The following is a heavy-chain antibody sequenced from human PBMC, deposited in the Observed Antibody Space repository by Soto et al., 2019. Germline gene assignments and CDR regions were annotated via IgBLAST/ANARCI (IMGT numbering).Heavy chain of an antibody. CDR2: ISYDGSNK. CDR3: AKPGKSGEYDLSY. V-gene: IGHV3-30*18. D-gene: IGHD3-3*01. CDR1: GFTFSSYG. Sequence: GGSLRLSCAASGFTFSSYGMHWVRQAPGKGLEWVAVISYDGSNKYYADSVKGRFTISRDNSKNTLYLQMNSLRAEDTAVYYCAKPGKSGEYDLSYWGQGTLVTVSS. J-gene: IGHJ4*02.